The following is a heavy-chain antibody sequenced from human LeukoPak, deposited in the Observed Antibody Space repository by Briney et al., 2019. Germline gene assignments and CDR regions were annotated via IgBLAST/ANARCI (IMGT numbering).Heavy chain of an antibody. CDR2: IYYSGSA. CDR1: GGSISSYY. CDR3: ARASSGWYGLFDY. V-gene: IGHV4-59*12. J-gene: IGHJ4*02. Sequence: PSETLSLTCTVSGGSISSYYWSWIRQPPGKGLEWIGYIYYSGSANYNPSLRSRLTISVDTSKNQFSLKLRSMTAADTAVYYCARASSGWYGLFDYWGQGTLVTVSS. D-gene: IGHD6-19*01.